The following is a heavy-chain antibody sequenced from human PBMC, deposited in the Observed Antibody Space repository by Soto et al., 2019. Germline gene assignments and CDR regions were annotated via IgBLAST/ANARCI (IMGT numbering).Heavy chain of an antibody. D-gene: IGHD6-6*01. J-gene: IGHJ5*02. CDR1: GGSISSGGYY. CDR2: IYYSGST. Sequence: SETLSLTCTVSGGSISSGGYYWSWIRQHPGKGLEWIGYIYYSGSTYYNPSLKSRVTISVDTSKNQFSLKLSSVTAADTAVYYCARGQYSSSPIPLWFDPWGQGTLVTVSS. V-gene: IGHV4-31*03. CDR3: ARGQYSSSPIPLWFDP.